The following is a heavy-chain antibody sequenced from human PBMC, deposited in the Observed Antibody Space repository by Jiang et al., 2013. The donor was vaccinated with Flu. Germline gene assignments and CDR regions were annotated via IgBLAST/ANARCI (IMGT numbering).Heavy chain of an antibody. D-gene: IGHD2-2*01. V-gene: IGHV3-33*01. CDR1: GFTFRSYG. J-gene: IGHJ4*02. Sequence: VQLLESGGGVVQPGRSLRLSCAASGFTFRSYGMHWVRQAPGKGLEWVAVIWYDGSNKYYADSVKGRFTISRDNSKNTVYLQMNSLRAEDTAVYYCATDGGYCSSTSCYVQNYFDYWGQGTLVTVSS. CDR2: IWYDGSNK. CDR3: ATDGGYCSSTSCYVQNYFDY.